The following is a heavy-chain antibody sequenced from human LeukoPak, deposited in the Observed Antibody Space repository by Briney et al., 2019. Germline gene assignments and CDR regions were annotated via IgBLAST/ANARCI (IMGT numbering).Heavy chain of an antibody. Sequence: GGSLRLSCAASGFTFSSYSMNWVRQAPGKGLEWVSYISSSSSTIYYADSVKGRFTISRDNAKNSLYLQMNSLRAEDTAVYYCARDSAWLNFDYWGQGTLVTVSS. CDR3: ARDSAWLNFDY. J-gene: IGHJ4*02. CDR2: ISSSSSTI. V-gene: IGHV3-48*01. D-gene: IGHD5-12*01. CDR1: GFTFSSYS.